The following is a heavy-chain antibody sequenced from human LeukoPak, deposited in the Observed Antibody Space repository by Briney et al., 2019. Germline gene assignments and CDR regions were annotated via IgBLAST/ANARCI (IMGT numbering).Heavy chain of an antibody. J-gene: IGHJ4*02. CDR2: ISSSSSYI. Sequence: GGSLRLSCAASGITFNSYTMNWVRQAPGKGLEWVSSISSSSSYIYYAASVKGRFTISRDNAKNSLYLQMNRLRAEDTAVYYCAKEEWLLAVYFDYWGQGTLVTVSS. V-gene: IGHV3-21*04. D-gene: IGHD3-3*01. CDR1: GITFNSYT. CDR3: AKEEWLLAVYFDY.